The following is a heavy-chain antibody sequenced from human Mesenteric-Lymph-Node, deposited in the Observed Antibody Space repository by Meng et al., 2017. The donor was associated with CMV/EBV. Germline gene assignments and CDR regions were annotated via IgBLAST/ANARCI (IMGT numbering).Heavy chain of an antibody. CDR2: ISSSSSTI. Sequence: GGSLRLSCAASRFTFSSYSMNWVRQAPGKGLEWVSYISSSSSTIYYADSVKGRFTISRDNAKNSLYLQMNSLRAEDTAVYYCARDQEVGGLWLLYHYYGMDVWGQGTTVTVS. J-gene: IGHJ6*02. D-gene: IGHD5-18*01. CDR1: RFTFSSYS. CDR3: ARDQEVGGLWLLYHYYGMDV. V-gene: IGHV3-48*04.